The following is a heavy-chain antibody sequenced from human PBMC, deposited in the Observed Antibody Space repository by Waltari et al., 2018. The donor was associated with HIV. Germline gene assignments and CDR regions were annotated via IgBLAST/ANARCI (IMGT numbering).Heavy chain of an antibody. V-gene: IGHV3-23*01. D-gene: IGHD3-3*02. CDR2: ISPASTNI. CDR3: AKDHPGNYYHIYGMDV. J-gene: IGHJ6*02. Sequence: EEQLFESGGGLVQTGGSLRLSCAASGFDFSKYVMNWVRQAPGKGLEWVSGISPASTNIYYGDSVKGRFTIYRDNSRSTLYLQMNGLRAEDTATYYCAKDHPGNYYHIYGMDVWGQGTTVSVTS. CDR1: GFDFSKYV.